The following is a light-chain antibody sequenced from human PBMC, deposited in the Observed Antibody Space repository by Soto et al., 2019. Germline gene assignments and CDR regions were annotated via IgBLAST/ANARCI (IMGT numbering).Light chain of an antibody. CDR1: QSVTNNY. J-gene: IGKJ1*01. CDR2: GAS. V-gene: IGKV3-20*01. Sequence: EIVLTQSPGTPSLSPGERVTLSCRASQSVTNNYLAWYQRKPGQAPRLLIYGASSRATDIPNRFSGSGSGADFTLTITRLEPEDFAVYFCQQYGSSPPTFGQGTKVEVK. CDR3: QQYGSSPPT.